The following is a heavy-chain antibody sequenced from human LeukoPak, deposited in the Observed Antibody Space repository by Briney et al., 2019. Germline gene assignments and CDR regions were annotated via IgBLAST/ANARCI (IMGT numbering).Heavy chain of an antibody. D-gene: IGHD2-2*01. Sequence: PSETLCLSCAVSGYSISNGNLWAWIRPPPGKTLEWIGSTYHSESAHSNPSLNSRATISVDTTNNHFSQRQSTVTDADSDVYYCASDPRWLTPGGTGTSCYENYFDPWGQGTLVTVSS. CDR3: ASDPRWLTPGGTGTSCYENYFDP. CDR2: TYHSESA. J-gene: IGHJ5*02. CDR1: GYSISNGNL. V-gene: IGHV4-38-2*01.